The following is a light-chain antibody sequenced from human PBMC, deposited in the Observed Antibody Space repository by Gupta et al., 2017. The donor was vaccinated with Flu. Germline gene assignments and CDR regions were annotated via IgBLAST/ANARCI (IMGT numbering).Light chain of an antibody. V-gene: IGKV2D-29*02. CDR3: MQSIQFPLT. CDR1: QCILHNDGVTY. CDR2: ESS. J-gene: IGKJ4*01. Sequence: DTEMTQSPVSMSATLGQTASISCRSSQCILHNDGVTYLYWYFERPGQSPELLIYESSKRFCVVADRITGSWARKYFTLECSLVEDEYVGTYYCMQSIQFPLTFGGGTKVEI.